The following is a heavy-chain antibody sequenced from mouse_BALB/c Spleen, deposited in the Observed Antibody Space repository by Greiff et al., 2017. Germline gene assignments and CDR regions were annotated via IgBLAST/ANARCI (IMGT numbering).Heavy chain of an antibody. J-gene: IGHJ2*01. Sequence: QVHVKQSGAELVKPGASVKLSCKASGYTFTSYYMYWVKQRPGQGLEWIGEINPSNGGTNFNEKFKSKATLTVDKSSSTAYMQLSSLTSEDSAVYYCTRRRDDGPFFDYWGQGTTLTVSS. CDR3: TRRRDDGPFFDY. CDR1: GYTFTSYY. V-gene: IGHV1S81*02. D-gene: IGHD2-3*01. CDR2: INPSNGGT.